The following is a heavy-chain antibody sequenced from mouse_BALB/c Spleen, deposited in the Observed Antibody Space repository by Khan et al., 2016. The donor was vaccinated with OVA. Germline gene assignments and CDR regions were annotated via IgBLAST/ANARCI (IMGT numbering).Heavy chain of an antibody. CDR1: GYTFTDFT. J-gene: IGHJ3*01. Sequence: QVQLKQSGAELVRPGVSVKISCKGSGYTFTDFTMHWVKQSHAKSLEWIGVISTYYGDVTYNQKFKGKATMTVDKSSSTAYMELARLTSEDSAIYCLKRGGGGSRFAYWGQGTLVTVSA. CDR3: KRGGGGSRFAY. CDR2: ISTYYGDV. V-gene: IGHV1S137*01.